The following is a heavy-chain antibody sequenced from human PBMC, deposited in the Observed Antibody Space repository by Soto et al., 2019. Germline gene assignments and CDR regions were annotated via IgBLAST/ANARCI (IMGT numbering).Heavy chain of an antibody. D-gene: IGHD3-22*01. CDR1: GGSISSYY. V-gene: IGHV4-4*07. CDR2: IYTSGST. J-gene: IGHJ4*02. Sequence: SETLSLTCTVSGGSISSYYWSWIRQPAGKGLEWIGRIYTSGSTNYNPSLKSRVTMSVDTSKNQFSLKLSSVTAADTAVYYCASTTYYYGSSGYSTFDHWGKGTLVNVSS. CDR3: ASTTYYYGSSGYSTFDH.